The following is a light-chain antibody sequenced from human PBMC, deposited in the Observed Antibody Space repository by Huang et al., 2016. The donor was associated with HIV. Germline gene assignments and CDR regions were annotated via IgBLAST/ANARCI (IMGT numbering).Light chain of an antibody. V-gene: IGKV3-15*01. CDR1: KSVSTN. CDR3: QQYNNWLLS. CDR2: GSS. Sequence: IVMTQSPATLSLSPGERATLSCRANKSVSTNLAWSQQRFGQAPRLLIYGSSTRASGIPARFSGSGSGTDFTLTISSLQSEDVAVYFCQQYNNWLLSFGGGTKVDI. J-gene: IGKJ4*01.